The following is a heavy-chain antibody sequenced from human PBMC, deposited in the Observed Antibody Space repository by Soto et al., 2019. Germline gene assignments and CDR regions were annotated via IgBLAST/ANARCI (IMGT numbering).Heavy chain of an antibody. V-gene: IGHV4-59*01. CDR1: GGSISSYY. Sequence: RSLACTDSGGSISSYYWSWMLQPPGKGLEWIGYIYYSGSTNYNPSLKSRVAISVDTSKNQFSLKLSSVTAADTAVYYCARLDFWTGYYSDYYCGMDVWGQGTTVTVSS. D-gene: IGHD3-3*01. CDR3: ARLDFWTGYYSDYYCGMDV. CDR2: IYYSGST. J-gene: IGHJ6*02.